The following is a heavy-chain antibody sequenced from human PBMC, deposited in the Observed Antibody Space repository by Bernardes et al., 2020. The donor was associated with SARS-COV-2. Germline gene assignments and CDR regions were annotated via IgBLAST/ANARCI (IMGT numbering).Heavy chain of an antibody. D-gene: IGHD2-2*01. CDR1: GYTFTSYG. V-gene: IGHV1-18*01. Sequence: ASVKVSCKASGYTFTSYGISWVRQAPGQGLEWMGWISAYNGNTTYAQKLQGRVTMTTDTSTSTAYMELRSLRSDDTAVYYCARGIARIVVVPAAMPASYYYYGMDVWGQGTTVTGSS. CDR2: ISAYNGNT. J-gene: IGHJ6*02. CDR3: ARGIARIVVVPAAMPASYYYYGMDV.